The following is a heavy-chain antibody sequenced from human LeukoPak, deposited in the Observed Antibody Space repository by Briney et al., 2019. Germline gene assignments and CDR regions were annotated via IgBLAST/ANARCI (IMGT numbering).Heavy chain of an antibody. D-gene: IGHD2-2*01. CDR2: IKQDGSEK. CDR1: GFTFSDYW. CDR3: AREGVPAARDY. J-gene: IGHJ4*02. Sequence: GGSLRLSCAASGFTFSDYWMTWVRQVPGKGLEWVASIKQDGSEKNYVDSVKGRFTISRDNAKNALYLQMNSLRAEDTAVYYCAREGVPAARDYWGQGTLVTVSS. V-gene: IGHV3-7*01.